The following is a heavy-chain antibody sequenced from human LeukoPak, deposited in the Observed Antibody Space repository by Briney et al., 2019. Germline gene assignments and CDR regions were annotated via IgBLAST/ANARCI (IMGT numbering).Heavy chain of an antibody. D-gene: IGHD6-13*01. Sequence: SETLSLTCTVSGGSISTYYWSWVRQPAGKGLEWIGRIFTSGITNCNPSLKSRVTVSVDTSKNQFSLKLNSVTAADTAVYYCAKDGYSSSMDVWGKGTTVTVSS. J-gene: IGHJ6*03. CDR3: AKDGYSSSMDV. V-gene: IGHV4-4*07. CDR1: GGSISTYY. CDR2: IFTSGIT.